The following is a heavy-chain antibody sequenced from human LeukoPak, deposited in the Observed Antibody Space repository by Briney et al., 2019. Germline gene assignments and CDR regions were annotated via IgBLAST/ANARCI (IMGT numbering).Heavy chain of an antibody. CDR3: ARGRYDYVWGSYRYTYFDY. V-gene: IGHV4-34*01. Sequence: PSETLSLTCAVYGGSFSGYYWSWIRQPPGKGLEWIGEINHSGSTNYNPSLESRVTISVDTSKNQFSLKLSSVTAADTAVYYCARGRYDYVWGSYRYTYFDYWGQGTLVTVSS. J-gene: IGHJ4*02. CDR2: INHSGST. D-gene: IGHD3-16*02. CDR1: GGSFSGYY.